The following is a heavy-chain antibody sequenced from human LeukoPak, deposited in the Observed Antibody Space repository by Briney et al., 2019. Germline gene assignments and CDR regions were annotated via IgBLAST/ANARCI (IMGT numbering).Heavy chain of an antibody. CDR1: GFTVRTNY. Sequence: GGSLRLSCAASGFTVRTNYMSWVRQAPGKGLEWVSVIYSGGSTYYADSVKGRFTISRDNSKNTLYLQMNSLRAEDTAVYYCARVGNYYDSSGYCFDYWGQGTLVTVSS. J-gene: IGHJ4*02. CDR2: IYSGGST. CDR3: ARVGNYYDSSGYCFDY. V-gene: IGHV3-66*01. D-gene: IGHD3-22*01.